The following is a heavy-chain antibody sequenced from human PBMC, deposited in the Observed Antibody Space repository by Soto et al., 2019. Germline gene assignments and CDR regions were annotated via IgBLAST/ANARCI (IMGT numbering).Heavy chain of an antibody. D-gene: IGHD1-1*01. CDR3: ARGSWDDVSGHYYMDV. CDR1: GDSVSSNSAG. J-gene: IGHJ6*03. CDR2: TYYKSKWYY. Sequence: QTLSLTCDISGDSVSSNSAGWNCIRQTPSRGLEWLGRTYYKSKWYYTYAASVKSRITVSPDTSKNQFSLQLTSVTPEDTAVYYCARGSWDDVSGHYYMDVWDKGTTVTVSS. V-gene: IGHV6-1*01.